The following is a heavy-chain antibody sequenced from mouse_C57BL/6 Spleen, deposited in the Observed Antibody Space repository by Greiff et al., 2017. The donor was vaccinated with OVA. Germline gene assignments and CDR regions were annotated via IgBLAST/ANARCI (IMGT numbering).Heavy chain of an antibody. Sequence: VQLKESGAELVRPGASVKLSCTASGFNIKDYYMHWVKQRPEQGLEWIGRIDPEVGDTEYAPKFQGKATMTADTSSNTAYLQLSSLTSEDTAVYYCTVLITTVVATAYWGQGTLVTVSA. CDR1: GFNIKDYY. V-gene: IGHV14-1*01. CDR3: TVLITTVVATAY. J-gene: IGHJ3*01. CDR2: IDPEVGDT. D-gene: IGHD1-1*01.